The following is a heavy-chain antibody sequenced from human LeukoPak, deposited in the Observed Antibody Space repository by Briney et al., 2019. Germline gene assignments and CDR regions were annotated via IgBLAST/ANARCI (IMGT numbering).Heavy chain of an antibody. CDR2: INPSGGST. CDR1: GYTFTSYY. J-gene: IGHJ6*02. Sequence: ASVRVSCKASGYTFTSYYMHWVRQAPGQGLEWMGIINPSGGSTSYAQKFQGRVTMTRDTSTSTVYMELSSLRSEDTAVYYCARGNGQQPTSYYYYYGMDVWGQGTTVTVSS. CDR3: ARGNGQQPTSYYYYYGMDV. V-gene: IGHV1-46*01. D-gene: IGHD6-13*01.